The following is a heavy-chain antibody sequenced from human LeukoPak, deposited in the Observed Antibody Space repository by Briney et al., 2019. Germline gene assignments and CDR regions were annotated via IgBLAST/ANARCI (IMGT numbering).Heavy chain of an antibody. CDR1: GFTISSSY. V-gene: IGHV3-66*01. Sequence: PGGSLRLSCAASGFTISSSYMSWVRQVPGKGLEWVSCIYGADTIYYADFVKDRFTISRDSNRNILYLQMNSLRAEDTAVYYCARDAPSTIAVAGLLDYWGQGTLVTVSS. D-gene: IGHD6-19*01. J-gene: IGHJ4*02. CDR2: IYGADTI. CDR3: ARDAPSTIAVAGLLDY.